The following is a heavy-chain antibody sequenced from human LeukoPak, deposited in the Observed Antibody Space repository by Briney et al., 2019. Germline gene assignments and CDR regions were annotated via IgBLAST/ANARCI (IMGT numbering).Heavy chain of an antibody. CDR1: GGSFSGYY. CDR3: AREYSS. CDR2: INHSGST. V-gene: IGHV4-34*01. D-gene: IGHD2/OR15-2a*01. Sequence: SETLSLTCAVYGGSFSGYYWSWIRQPPGKGLEWIGEINHSGSTNYNPSLKSRVTISVDMSKNHFSLQLSSVTAADTAVYYCAREYSSWGQGTLVTVSS. J-gene: IGHJ5*02.